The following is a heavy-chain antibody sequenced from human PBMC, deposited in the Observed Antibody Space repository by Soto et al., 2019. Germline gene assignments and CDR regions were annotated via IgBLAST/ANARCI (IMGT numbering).Heavy chain of an antibody. Sequence: GGSLRLSCAASGFTFSSYAMSWVRQAPGKGLEWVSAISGSGGSTYYADSVNGRFTISRDNSKNTLYLQMNSLRAEDTAVYYCAKSLSPGLATIFDYWGQGTLVTVSS. CDR2: ISGSGGST. CDR1: GFTFSSYA. J-gene: IGHJ4*02. D-gene: IGHD1-26*01. CDR3: AKSLSPGLATIFDY. V-gene: IGHV3-23*01.